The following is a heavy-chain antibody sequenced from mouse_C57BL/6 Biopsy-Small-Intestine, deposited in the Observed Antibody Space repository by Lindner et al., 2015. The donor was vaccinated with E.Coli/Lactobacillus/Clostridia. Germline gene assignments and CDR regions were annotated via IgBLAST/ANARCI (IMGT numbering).Heavy chain of an antibody. V-gene: IGHV2-9-1*01. Sequence: VQLQESGPGLVAPSQSLSITCTVSGFSLTSYAITWVRQPPGKGLEWLGVIWTAGGTSYNSALRSRLSISKDNSKSQVFLKMSSLQTDDTARYYCARAYHSNFVGDYFDYWGQGTTLTVSS. CDR2: IWTAGGT. CDR1: GFSLTSYA. CDR3: ARAYHSNFVGDYFDY. D-gene: IGHD2-5*01. J-gene: IGHJ2*01.